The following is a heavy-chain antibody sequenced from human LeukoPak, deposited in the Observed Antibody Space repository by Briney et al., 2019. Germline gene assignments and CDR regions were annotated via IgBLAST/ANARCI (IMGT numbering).Heavy chain of an antibody. D-gene: IGHD3-9*01. CDR2: INHNGNVN. CDR1: GFTFSSYW. CDR3: AGGTGFIIKD. Sequence: GGSLRLSCAASGFTFSSYWMNWARQAPGKGLEWVASINHNGNVNYYVDSVKGRFTISRDNAKNSLYLQVNNLRVEDTAMYYCAGGTGFIIKDWGQGTLVTVSS. J-gene: IGHJ4*02. V-gene: IGHV3-7*03.